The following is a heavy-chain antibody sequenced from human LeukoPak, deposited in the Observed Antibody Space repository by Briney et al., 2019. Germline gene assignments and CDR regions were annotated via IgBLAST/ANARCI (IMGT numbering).Heavy chain of an antibody. D-gene: IGHD2-15*01. J-gene: IGHJ4*02. CDR3: AKSRVVAAAHFDS. CDR2: MSSDRTER. Sequence: PGKSLRLSCAASGFTFSSYALHWVRQAPGRGLEWVAVMSSDRTERYYADSVKGRFTISRDNSKNTMYLQMNRLTVQDAAVYYCAKSRVVAAAHFDSWGQGTLVAVSP. V-gene: IGHV3-30*04. CDR1: GFTFSSYA.